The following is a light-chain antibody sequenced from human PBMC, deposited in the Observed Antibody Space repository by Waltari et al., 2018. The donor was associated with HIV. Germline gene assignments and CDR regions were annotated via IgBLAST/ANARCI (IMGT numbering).Light chain of an antibody. CDR2: GAS. CDR1: QSVTSS. J-gene: IGKJ5*01. Sequence: EIVMMQSPATLSVSPGERATLSCRASQSVTSSLAWYQQKPGQPPRLLIYGASTRATGTPARFSGSWSGTEFTLTISSLQSVDFAVYYCQQYYKWPLTFGQGTRLEIK. V-gene: IGKV3D-15*01. CDR3: QQYYKWPLT.